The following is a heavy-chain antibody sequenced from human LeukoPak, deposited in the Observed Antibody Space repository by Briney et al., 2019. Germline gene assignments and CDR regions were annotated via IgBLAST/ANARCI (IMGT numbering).Heavy chain of an antibody. CDR1: GGSISSYY. V-gene: IGHV4-4*09. CDR3: ARQSLDYYDSSGYRENWFDP. Sequence: SETLSLTCTVSGGSISSYYWSWIRQPPGKGLEWIGYIYTSGSTNYNPSLKSRVTISVDTSKNQFSLKLSSVTAADTAVYYCARQSLDYYDSSGYRENWFDPWGQGTLVTVSS. D-gene: IGHD3-22*01. CDR2: IYTSGST. J-gene: IGHJ5*02.